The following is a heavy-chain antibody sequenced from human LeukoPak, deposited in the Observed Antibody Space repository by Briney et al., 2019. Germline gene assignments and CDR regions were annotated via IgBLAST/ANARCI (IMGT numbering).Heavy chain of an antibody. CDR3: ARDIWFGAPRPSYGMDV. D-gene: IGHD3-10*01. Sequence: GSLRLSCAAFGFTFSSYSMNWVRQAPGKGLEWVSSISSSSSYIYYADSVKGRFTISRDNAKNSLYLQMNSLRAEDTAVYYCARDIWFGAPRPSYGMDVWGQGTTVTVSS. CDR1: GFTFSSYS. CDR2: ISSSSSYI. V-gene: IGHV3-21*01. J-gene: IGHJ6*02.